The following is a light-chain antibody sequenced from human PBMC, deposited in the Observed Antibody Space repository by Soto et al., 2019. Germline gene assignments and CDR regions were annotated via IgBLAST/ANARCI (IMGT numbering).Light chain of an antibody. CDR2: GAY. V-gene: IGKV3-20*01. J-gene: IGKJ2*01. CDR1: QSVNSNY. Sequence: EIVLTQSPGTLSLSPGERATLSCRASQSVNSNYLAWYQQKPGQAPRLLIYGAYSRATGVPNRFSGSGSGTDFPLTINSLEPEDFAVYYCHQYGLSPRHPFGQGTKLEIK. CDR3: HQYGLSPRHP.